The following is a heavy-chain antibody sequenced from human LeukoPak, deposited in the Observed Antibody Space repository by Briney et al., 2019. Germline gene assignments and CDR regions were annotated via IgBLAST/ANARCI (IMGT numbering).Heavy chain of an antibody. Sequence: ASVKVSCKASGYTFTSYGISWVRQAPGQGLEWMGWISAYNGNTNYAQKFQGRVTITADESTSTAYMELSSLRSEDTAVYYCARDRDPYDFWSGYYGYWGQGTLVTVSS. D-gene: IGHD3-3*01. CDR1: GYTFTSYG. CDR3: ARDRDPYDFWSGYYGY. V-gene: IGHV1-18*01. CDR2: ISAYNGNT. J-gene: IGHJ4*02.